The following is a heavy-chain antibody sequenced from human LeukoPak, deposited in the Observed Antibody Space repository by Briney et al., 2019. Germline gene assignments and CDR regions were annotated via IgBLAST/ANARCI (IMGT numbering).Heavy chain of an antibody. J-gene: IGHJ6*03. CDR1: GFTFSSHW. CDR3: AKMSVAGFSSRYYMDV. Sequence: PGGSLRLSCAASGFTFSSHWMHWVRQAPGKGLEWVAFIRYDGSNKYYADSVKGRFTISRDNSKNTLYLQMNSLRAEDTAVYYCAKMSVAGFSSRYYMDVWGKGTTVTISS. V-gene: IGHV3-30*02. CDR2: IRYDGSNK. D-gene: IGHD6-19*01.